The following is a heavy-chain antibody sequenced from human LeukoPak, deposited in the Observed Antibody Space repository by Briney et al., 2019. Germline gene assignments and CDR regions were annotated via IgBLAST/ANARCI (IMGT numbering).Heavy chain of an antibody. Sequence: GESLKISCKGSGYSFTSYWIGWMRQMPGKGLEWMGIIYPGDSDTRYSPSFQGQVTISADKSISTAYPQWSSLKASDTAMYYCARRGYYDSSGYYYEGSFDYWGQGTLVTVSS. CDR1: GYSFTSYW. CDR2: IYPGDSDT. V-gene: IGHV5-51*01. CDR3: ARRGYYDSSGYYYEGSFDY. J-gene: IGHJ4*02. D-gene: IGHD3-22*01.